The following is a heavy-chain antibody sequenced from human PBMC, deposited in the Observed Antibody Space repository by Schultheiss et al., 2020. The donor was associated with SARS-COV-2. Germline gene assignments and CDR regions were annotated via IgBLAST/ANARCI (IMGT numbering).Heavy chain of an antibody. CDR2: INAGNGNT. CDR3: ARQPLRARGMDV. D-gene: IGHD4-17*01. V-gene: IGHV1-3*01. J-gene: IGHJ6*02. CDR1: GYTFTSYA. Sequence: ASVRVSCKASGYTFTSYAMHWVRQAPGQRLEWMGWINAGNGNTKYSQKFQGRVTITRDTSASTAYMELSSLRSEDTAVYYCARQPLRARGMDVWGQGTTVTVSS.